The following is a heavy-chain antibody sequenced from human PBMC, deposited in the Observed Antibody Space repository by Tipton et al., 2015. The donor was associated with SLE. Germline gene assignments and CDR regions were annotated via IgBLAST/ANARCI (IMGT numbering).Heavy chain of an antibody. CDR2: IYTSGST. J-gene: IGHJ5*01. CDR3: ARETGTYYSTWFDS. CDR1: GDSISSSSYY. Sequence: TLSLTCTVSGDSISSSSYYWSWIRQPPGKGLEWIGFIYTSGSTNYNPSLKSRVTISVDTSKNQFSLRLTSVTAADTATYSCARETGTYYSTWFDSWGQGTLVTVSS. V-gene: IGHV4-61*02. D-gene: IGHD1-26*01.